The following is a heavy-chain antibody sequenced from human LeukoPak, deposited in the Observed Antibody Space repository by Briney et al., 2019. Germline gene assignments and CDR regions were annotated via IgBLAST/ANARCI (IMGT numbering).Heavy chain of an antibody. J-gene: IGHJ4*02. Sequence: GGSLRLSCAASGFTFSSYAMSWVRQIPGKGLEWVSAISGRGGSAYCADSVKGRFTISRDNSNNTLYLQMNSLRPEDTAVYYCAKDFVGSGSFRGGDYWGQGTLVTVSS. CDR2: ISGRGGSA. CDR3: AKDFVGSGSFRGGDY. D-gene: IGHD1-26*01. CDR1: GFTFSSYA. V-gene: IGHV3-23*01.